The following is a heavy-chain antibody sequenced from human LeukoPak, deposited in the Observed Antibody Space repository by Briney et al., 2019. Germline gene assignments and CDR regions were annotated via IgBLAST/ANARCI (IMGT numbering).Heavy chain of an antibody. CDR2: ISSSSSYI. CDR1: GFTFSSYS. D-gene: IGHD3-9*01. V-gene: IGHV3-21*01. Sequence: GGSLRLSCAASGFTFSSYSMNWVRQAPGKGLEWVSSISSSSSYIYYADSVKGRFTISRDNAKNSLYLHMNSLRAEDTAVYYCARDSPAYDILTGYTFDYWGQGTLVTVSS. CDR3: ARDSPAYDILTGYTFDY. J-gene: IGHJ4*02.